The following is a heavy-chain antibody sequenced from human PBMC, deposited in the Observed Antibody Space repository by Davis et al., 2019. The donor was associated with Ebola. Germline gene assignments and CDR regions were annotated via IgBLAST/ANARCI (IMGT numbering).Heavy chain of an antibody. CDR2: FDPEDGET. Sequence: ASVKVSCKASGGTFSSYTISWVRQAPGKGLEWMGGFDPEDGETIYAQKFQGRVTMTRDTSISTAYMELSRLRSDDTAVYYCARDPYYYDSSGYSVPFDYWGQGTLVTVSS. V-gene: IGHV1-2*02. CDR1: GGTFSSYT. D-gene: IGHD3-22*01. J-gene: IGHJ4*02. CDR3: ARDPYYYDSSGYSVPFDY.